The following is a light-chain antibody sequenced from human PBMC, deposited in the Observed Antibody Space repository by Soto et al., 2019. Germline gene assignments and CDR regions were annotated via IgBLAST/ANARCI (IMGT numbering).Light chain of an antibody. Sequence: IQLTQSPSSLSASVRDRVTIXXRASQGMSSYLAWYQQKPGKAPKLVXYAASTLQSGVPSRFSGSGSWTDFTLTISSLQPEDFATYYCQQLNSYPSITFGQGTRLEIK. V-gene: IGKV1-9*01. CDR1: QGMSSY. J-gene: IGKJ5*01. CDR3: QQLNSYPSIT. CDR2: AAS.